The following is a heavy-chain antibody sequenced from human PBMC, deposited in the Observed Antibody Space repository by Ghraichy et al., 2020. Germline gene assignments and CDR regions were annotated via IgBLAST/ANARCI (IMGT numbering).Heavy chain of an antibody. CDR2: INPSGGST. D-gene: IGHD2/OR15-2a*01. V-gene: IGHV1-46*01. Sequence: ASVKVSCKASGYTFTSYYIHWVRQAPGQGLEWMGIINPSGGSTTYAKKFQGRVTVTRDTSTSTVYMELSSLRSEDTAVYYCARGTQYYGMDVWGQGTTVTVSS. J-gene: IGHJ6*02. CDR3: ARGTQYYGMDV. CDR1: GYTFTSYY.